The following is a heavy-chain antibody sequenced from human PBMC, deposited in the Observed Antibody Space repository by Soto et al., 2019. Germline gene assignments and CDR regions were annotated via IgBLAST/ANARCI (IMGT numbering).Heavy chain of an antibody. V-gene: IGHV3-30-3*01. CDR2: ISYDGSNK. CDR1: GFTFSSYA. D-gene: IGHD6-13*01. J-gene: IGHJ3*02. Sequence: GGSLRLSCAASGFTFSSYAMHWVRQAPGKGLEWVAVISYDGSNKYYADSVKGRFTISRDNSKNTLYLQMSSLRAEDTAVYYCARVAAASPHAFDIWGQGTMVTVSS. CDR3: ARVAAASPHAFDI.